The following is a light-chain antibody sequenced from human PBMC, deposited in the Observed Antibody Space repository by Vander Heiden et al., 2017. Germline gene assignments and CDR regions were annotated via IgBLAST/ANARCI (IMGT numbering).Light chain of an antibody. CDR1: QNINNY. J-gene: IGKJ1*01. CDR3: LQSFMTPWP. V-gene: IGKV1-39*01. Sequence: DIQMTQSPSSLSASVGDRVTLTCRASQNINNYLTWYQQKPGKVPKLLIYSASALYDGVPSRFSGSGSGRDFTLTISSLQPEDFATYFCLQSFMTPWPFDQGT. CDR2: SAS.